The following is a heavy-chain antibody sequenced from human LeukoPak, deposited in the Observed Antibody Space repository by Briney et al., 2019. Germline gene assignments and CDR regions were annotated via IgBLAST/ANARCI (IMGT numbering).Heavy chain of an antibody. J-gene: IGHJ4*02. CDR2: IGESGDET. CDR1: GFTFSTHA. D-gene: IGHD2-2*01. V-gene: IGHV3-23*01. CDR3: AKGRSLSCFATLDS. Sequence: PGGSLRLSCAASGFTFSTHAMTWVRQAPGKGLEWVSVIGESGDETYYADSVKDRFTISSDKSKNTLYLQMDSLRAEDTAVYYCAKGRSLSCFATLDSWGQGALVTVSS.